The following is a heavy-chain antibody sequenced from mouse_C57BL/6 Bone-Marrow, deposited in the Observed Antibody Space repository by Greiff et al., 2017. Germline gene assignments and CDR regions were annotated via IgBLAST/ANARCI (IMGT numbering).Heavy chain of an antibody. D-gene: IGHD1-1*01. J-gene: IGHJ4*01. V-gene: IGHV1-74*01. CDR3: TISYGNSYYAMDY. CDR2: IHPSDSDT. Sequence: VQLQQPGAELVKPGASVKVSCKASGYTFTSYWMHWVKQRPGQGLEWIGRIHPSDSDTNYNQKFKGKATLTVDKSSSTAYLQLSRLTSEDSAVFYGTISYGNSYYAMDYWGQGTAVTVSS. CDR1: GYTFTSYW.